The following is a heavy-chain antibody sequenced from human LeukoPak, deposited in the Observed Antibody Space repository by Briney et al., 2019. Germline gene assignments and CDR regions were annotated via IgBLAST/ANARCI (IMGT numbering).Heavy chain of an antibody. CDR3: ARDQGRLSTSWYTGY. V-gene: IGHV1-2*06. Sequence: ASVKVSCKASGYIFTGYYIHRVRQAPGQGLEWMGRINPDSGDTIFAQRFQGRVTMSRDTSITTAYMEVSRLRPDDTAVYFCARDQGRLSTSWYTGYWGQGTQVTVSS. CDR1: GYIFTGYY. J-gene: IGHJ4*02. CDR2: INPDSGDT. D-gene: IGHD6-13*01.